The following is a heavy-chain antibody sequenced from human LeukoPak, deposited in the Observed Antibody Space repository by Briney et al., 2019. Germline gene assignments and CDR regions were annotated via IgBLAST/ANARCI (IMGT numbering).Heavy chain of an antibody. D-gene: IGHD3-3*01. CDR3: ARDSLYDFWSGYSDVDY. CDR1: GFTFSSYG. V-gene: IGHV3-30*03. Sequence: PGGSLRLSCAASGFTFSSYGMHWVRQAPGKGLEWVAVISYDGSNKYYADSVKGRFTISRDNSKNTLYLQMNSLRAEDTAVYYCARDSLYDFWSGYSDVDYWGQGTLVTVSS. J-gene: IGHJ4*02. CDR2: ISYDGSNK.